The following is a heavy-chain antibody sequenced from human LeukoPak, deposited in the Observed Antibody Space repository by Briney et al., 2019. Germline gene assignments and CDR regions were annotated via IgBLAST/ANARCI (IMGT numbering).Heavy chain of an antibody. J-gene: IGHJ3*02. CDR3: AKKHSSGWYGDAFDI. Sequence: SVKVSCKASGGTFSSYAISWVRQAPGQGLEWMGRIIPILGIANYAQKFQGRVTITADKSTSTAYMELSSLRSEDTALYYCAKKHSSGWYGDAFDIWGQGTMVTVSS. CDR2: IIPILGIA. V-gene: IGHV1-69*04. CDR1: GGTFSSYA. D-gene: IGHD6-19*01.